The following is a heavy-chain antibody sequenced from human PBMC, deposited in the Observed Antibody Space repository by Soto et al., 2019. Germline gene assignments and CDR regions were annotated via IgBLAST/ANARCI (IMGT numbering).Heavy chain of an antibody. CDR2: ISSSGSTI. V-gene: IGHV3-11*01. J-gene: IGHJ4*02. CDR1: GFTFSDYY. D-gene: IGHD2-2*01. Sequence: QVQLVESGGGLVKPGGSLRLSCAASGFTFSDYYMSWIRQAPGKGLEWVSYISSSGSTIYYADSVKGRFTISRDNAKNSLYLQMNSLRAEDTAMYYCARDVPYYCSSTSCYVFDYWGQGTLVTVCS. CDR3: ARDVPYYCSSTSCYVFDY.